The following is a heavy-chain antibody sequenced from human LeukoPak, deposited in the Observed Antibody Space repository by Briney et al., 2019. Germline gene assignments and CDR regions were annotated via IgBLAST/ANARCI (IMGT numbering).Heavy chain of an antibody. CDR1: GGSISSYY. Sequence: PSETLSLTCTVSGGSISSYYWSWIRQPPGKGLEWIGYIYYSGSTNYNPSLKSRVTISVDTSKNQFSLKLSSVTAADTAVYYCARGSSGSYLLFDYWGQGTLVTVSS. V-gene: IGHV4-59*01. J-gene: IGHJ4*02. CDR2: IYYSGST. D-gene: IGHD1-26*01. CDR3: ARGSSGSYLLFDY.